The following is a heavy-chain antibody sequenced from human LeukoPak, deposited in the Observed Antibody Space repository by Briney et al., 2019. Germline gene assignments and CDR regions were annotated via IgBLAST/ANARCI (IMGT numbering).Heavy chain of an antibody. CDR2: VYVNGST. CDR3: ARDRQWLVDH. D-gene: IGHD6-19*01. V-gene: IGHV4-4*07. J-gene: IGHJ5*02. CDR1: GDSISSYY. Sequence: PSETLSLTCTVPGDSISSYYWSWIRQPAGKGLEWIGRVYVNGSTNLNPALQSRVTMSVDTSKNQFSLKLTSVTAADTAVYYCARDRQWLVDHWGQGTLVTVSS.